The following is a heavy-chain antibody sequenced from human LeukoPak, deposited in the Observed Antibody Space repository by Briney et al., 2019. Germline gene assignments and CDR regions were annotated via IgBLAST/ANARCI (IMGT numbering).Heavy chain of an antibody. CDR2: VTGSGTST. J-gene: IGHJ4*02. V-gene: IGHV3-23*01. CDR1: GFTFSYYG. D-gene: IGHD3-10*01. CDR3: AKGGFGRPFDY. Sequence: GGTLRLSCAASGFTFSYYGMNWVRQAPGKGLEWVSGVTGSGTSTYYADSVRGRFTISRDNSKNTLFVQMNSLRADDTAVYYCAKGGFGRPFDYWGQGTLVTVSS.